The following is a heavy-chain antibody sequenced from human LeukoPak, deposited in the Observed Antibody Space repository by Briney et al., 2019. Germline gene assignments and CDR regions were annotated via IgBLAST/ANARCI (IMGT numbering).Heavy chain of an antibody. Sequence: SQTLSLTCTVSGGSISSGSYYWSWIRQPAGKGLEWIGRIYTSGSTNYNPSLKSRVTISVDTSKNQFSLKLSSVTAADTAVYYCARGPKLGPFDYWGQGTLVTVSS. J-gene: IGHJ4*02. V-gene: IGHV4-61*02. CDR2: IYTSGST. D-gene: IGHD7-27*01. CDR3: ARGPKLGPFDY. CDR1: GGSISSGSYY.